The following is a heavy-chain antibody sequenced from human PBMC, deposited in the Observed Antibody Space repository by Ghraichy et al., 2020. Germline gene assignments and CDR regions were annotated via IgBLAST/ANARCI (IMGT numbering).Heavy chain of an antibody. D-gene: IGHD6-19*01. J-gene: IGHJ4*02. V-gene: IGHV4-30-4*01. CDR1: GGSISSGYYY. Sequence: SETLSLTCTVSGGSISSGYYYWTWIRQPPGKGLEWIGYIYYSGSTYYNPSLKSRVSISEDTSKNQFSLKLSSVTAADTAVYYCARGKAVAGTLYDYWGQGTLVTVS. CDR3: ARGKAVAGTLYDY. CDR2: IYYSGST.